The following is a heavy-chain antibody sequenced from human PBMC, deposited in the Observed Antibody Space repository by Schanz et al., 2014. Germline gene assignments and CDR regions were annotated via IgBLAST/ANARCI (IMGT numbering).Heavy chain of an antibody. J-gene: IGHJ5*01. CDR2: IKQDGIEK. D-gene: IGHD3-16*01. CDR1: GFTFGNFF. Sequence: EVQLVESGGGLVQPGGSLRLSCAASGFTFGNFFMSWVRQAPGKGLEWVANIKQDGIEKYYVDSVKGRFTISRDNAKNSVFLQMNRLRAEDTAVYYCAKDLYNYGIFDSWGQGTLVTVSA. V-gene: IGHV3-7*03. CDR3: AKDLYNYGIFDS.